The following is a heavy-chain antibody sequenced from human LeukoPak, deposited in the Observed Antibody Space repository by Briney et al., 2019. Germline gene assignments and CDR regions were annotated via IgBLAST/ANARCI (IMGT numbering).Heavy chain of an antibody. V-gene: IGHV4-39*07. J-gene: IGHJ4*02. CDR1: GGSISSSSYY. D-gene: IGHD3-10*01. CDR3: ATGVRPLGHLGY. CDR2: IYYSGST. Sequence: PSETLSLTCTVSGGSISSSSYYWGWIRQPPGKGLEWIGSIYYSGSTYYNPSLKSRVTISVDTSKNQFSLKLSSVTAPDTAVYYCATGVRPLGHLGYWGQGTLVTVSS.